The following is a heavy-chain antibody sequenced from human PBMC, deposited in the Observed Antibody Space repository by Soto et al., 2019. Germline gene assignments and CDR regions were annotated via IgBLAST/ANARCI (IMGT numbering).Heavy chain of an antibody. J-gene: IGHJ4*02. V-gene: IGHV1-69*12. CDR3: ARGRFPSSGWFALLDY. Sequence: QVQLVQSGAEVKKPGSSVKVSCEASGGTFSSDAMNWVRQSPGQGLEWMGGIIPMFGTATYAQKFQGRVTLIADESTNTGYMELSRLRSEDTAVYYCARGRFPSSGWFALLDYWGQGTLVTVSS. CDR1: GGTFSSDA. CDR2: IIPMFGTA. D-gene: IGHD6-19*01.